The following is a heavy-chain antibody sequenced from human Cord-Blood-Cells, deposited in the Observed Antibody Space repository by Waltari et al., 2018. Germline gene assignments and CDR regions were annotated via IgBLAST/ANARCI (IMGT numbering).Heavy chain of an antibody. J-gene: IGHJ4*02. Sequence: QVQLVESGGGVVQPERSLRLSCAASGFTFSSYAMHWVRQAPGKGLEWGAVISYDGSNKYYADSVKGRFTISRDNSKNTLYLQMNSLRAEDTAVYYCARVKGAFDYWGQGTLVTVSS. V-gene: IGHV3-30-3*01. D-gene: IGHD3-16*01. CDR1: GFTFSSYA. CDR2: ISYDGSNK. CDR3: ARVKGAFDY.